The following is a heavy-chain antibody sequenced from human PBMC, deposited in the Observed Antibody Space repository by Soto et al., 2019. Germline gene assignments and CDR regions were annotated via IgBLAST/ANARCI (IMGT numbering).Heavy chain of an antibody. D-gene: IGHD3-16*01. CDR3: ARPTFGPRLQHWYFDL. Sequence: QVQLVQSGAEVKKPGSSVKVSCKASGGTFNSYGINWVRQAPGQGLEWMGGIIPLFGTAKYAQKFQDRVTITADESTSTAYMELRSLRSEDTAVYYCARPTFGPRLQHWYFDLWGRGTLVTVSS. J-gene: IGHJ2*01. CDR1: GGTFNSYG. CDR2: IIPLFGTA. V-gene: IGHV1-69*12.